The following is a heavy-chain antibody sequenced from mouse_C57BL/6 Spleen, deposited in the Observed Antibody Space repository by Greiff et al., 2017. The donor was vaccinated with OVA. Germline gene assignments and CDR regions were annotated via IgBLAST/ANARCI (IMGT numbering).Heavy chain of an antibody. CDR3: ARAGKSFDY. Sequence: EVKLMESGGGLVKPGGSLKLSCAASGFTFSSYAMSWVRQTPEKGLEWVATISDGGSYTYYPDNVKGRFTISRDNAKNNLYLQMSHLKSEDTAMYYCARAGKSFDYWGQGTTLTVSS. J-gene: IGHJ2*01. V-gene: IGHV5-4*03. CDR1: GFTFSSYA. CDR2: ISDGGSYT.